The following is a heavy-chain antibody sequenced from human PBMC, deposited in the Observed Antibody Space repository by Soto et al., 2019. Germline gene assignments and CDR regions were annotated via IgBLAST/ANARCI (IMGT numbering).Heavy chain of an antibody. CDR3: ASSQPIYCSSTSCYIARYYGMDV. V-gene: IGHV5-10-1*01. J-gene: IGHJ6*02. Sequence: GESLKISCKGSGYSFTSYWISWVRQMPGKGLEWMGRIDPSDSYTNYSPSFQGHVTISADKSISTAYLQWSSLKAPDTAMYYCASSQPIYCSSTSCYIARYYGMDVWGQGTTVTVSS. CDR1: GYSFTSYW. CDR2: IDPSDSYT. D-gene: IGHD2-2*02.